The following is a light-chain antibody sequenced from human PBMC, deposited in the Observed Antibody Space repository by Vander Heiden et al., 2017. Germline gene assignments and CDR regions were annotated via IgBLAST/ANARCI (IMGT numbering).Light chain of an antibody. J-gene: IGLJ2*01. CDR1: SSNIGNNY. CDR2: DNN. V-gene: IGLV1-51*01. Sequence: QSVLTQPPSVSAGPGQKVTISCSGSSSNIGNNYVSWYQQLPGTTPKLRIDDNNKRPSGIPDRFSASKSGTKATLAITGLQTGEEADDDGGKWASSRSAYVFGGGTKLTVL. CDR3: GKWASSRSAYV.